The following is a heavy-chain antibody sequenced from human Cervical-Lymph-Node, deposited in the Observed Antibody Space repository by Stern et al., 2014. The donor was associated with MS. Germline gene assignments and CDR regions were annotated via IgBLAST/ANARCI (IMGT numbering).Heavy chain of an antibody. J-gene: IGHJ4*02. CDR1: GGTFTTYA. CDR3: ARDLSGIGYYDY. Sequence: QVQLVESGAEVKKPGSTVRVSCKASGGTFTTYAISWVRQAPGQGLEWMGGIIPMSGTEKYAQKFQGRVTITADASTTTAYMELSSLKFDDTAVYYCARDLSGIGYYDYWGQGTLVAVSS. CDR2: IIPMSGTE. D-gene: IGHD3-22*01. V-gene: IGHV1-69*01.